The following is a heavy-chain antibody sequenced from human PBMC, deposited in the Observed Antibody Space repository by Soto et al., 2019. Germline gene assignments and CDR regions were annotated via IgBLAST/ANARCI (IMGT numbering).Heavy chain of an antibody. D-gene: IGHD3-10*01. CDR3: ARGAPHYYYYYGMDV. V-gene: IGHV2-5*01. Sequence: QITLKESGPTLVKPTQTITLTCTFSGFSLSNSGVGVGWIRQPPGKALEWLALIYWNDDKRYSPSLKSRLTITKDTSKNQVVLTMTNMDPVDTATYYCARGAPHYYYYYGMDVWGQGTTVTVSS. CDR2: IYWNDDK. J-gene: IGHJ6*02. CDR1: GFSLSNSGVG.